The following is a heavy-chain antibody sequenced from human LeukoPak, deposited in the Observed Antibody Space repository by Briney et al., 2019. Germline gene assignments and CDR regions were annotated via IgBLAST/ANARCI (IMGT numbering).Heavy chain of an antibody. Sequence: ASVKVSCKASGYTFTNYYIHWVRQAPGQGLEWMGWINPNSGGTTYAQKFQGRVTMTRDTSISTAYMELSRLRSDDTAVYYCARDRSGWYEWFDPWGQGTLVTVSS. CDR1: GYTFTNYY. CDR3: ARDRSGWYEWFDP. J-gene: IGHJ5*02. V-gene: IGHV1-2*02. CDR2: INPNSGGT. D-gene: IGHD6-19*01.